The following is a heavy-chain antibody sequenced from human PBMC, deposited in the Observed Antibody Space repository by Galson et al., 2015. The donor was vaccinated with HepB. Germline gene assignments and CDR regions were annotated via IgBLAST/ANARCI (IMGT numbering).Heavy chain of an antibody. D-gene: IGHD6-13*01. Sequence: SLRLSCAASGFTVSDSYMNWVRQAPGKGLEWVSSISSSSSYIYYADSVKGRFTISRDNAKNSLYLQMNSLKADDTAVYYCARDSTGGAAGTSFAFDIWGQGTMVTVSS. CDR3: ARDSTGGAAGTSFAFDI. J-gene: IGHJ3*02. CDR2: ISSSSSYI. V-gene: IGHV3-21*01. CDR1: GFTVSDSY.